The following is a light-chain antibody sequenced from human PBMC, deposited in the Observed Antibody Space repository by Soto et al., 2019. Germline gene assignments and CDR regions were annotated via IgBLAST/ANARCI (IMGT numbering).Light chain of an antibody. J-gene: IGLJ2*01. CDR2: EGS. CDR1: SSDVGSYNL. Sequence: QSALTQPASVSGSPGQSITISCTGTSSDVGSYNLVSWYQQHPGKAPKLMIYEGSKRPPGVSNRFSGPKSGNTASLTTPGFRAGEGAAYSAGSYAGSVTPVEFGGGPK. CDR3: GSYAGSVTPVE. V-gene: IGLV2-23*01.